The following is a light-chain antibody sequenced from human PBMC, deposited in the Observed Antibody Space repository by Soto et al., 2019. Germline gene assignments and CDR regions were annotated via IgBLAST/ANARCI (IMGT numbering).Light chain of an antibody. CDR1: QSVNSY. CDR2: DGS. J-gene: IGKJ5*01. V-gene: IGKV3-11*01. Sequence: IVLTRSPYTLSLSPGGMGTLSCRASQSVNSYLAWYQQKPGQAPRLLIYDGSNRATGIPARFSGSGSGTDFTLTISSLEPEDFAVYYCQQRSDWPPITFGQGTRLEIK. CDR3: QQRSDWPPIT.